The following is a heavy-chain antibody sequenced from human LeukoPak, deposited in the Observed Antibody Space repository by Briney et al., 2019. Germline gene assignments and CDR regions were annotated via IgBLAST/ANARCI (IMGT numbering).Heavy chain of an antibody. Sequence: TSETLSLTCTVSGGSISSGSYYWNWIRQPAGKRLEWLGRVFTRGTTNYNASLEGRLTISLDTARNQFSLYLSSVTAADTAMYFCARSSLAVYFDYWGQGTLVTASS. V-gene: IGHV4-61*02. D-gene: IGHD6-19*01. J-gene: IGHJ4*02. CDR3: ARSSLAVYFDY. CDR2: VFTRGTT. CDR1: GGSISSGSYY.